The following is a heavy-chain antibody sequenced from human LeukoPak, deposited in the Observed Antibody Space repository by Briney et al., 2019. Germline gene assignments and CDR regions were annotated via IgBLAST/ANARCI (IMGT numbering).Heavy chain of an antibody. Sequence: PSETLSLTCAVYGGSFSGYYWSWIRQPPGKGLEWIGEINHSGSTNYNPSLKSRVTISVDTSKNQFSLKLSSVTAADTAVYYCARGGIVATIKGPKGIDYWGQGTLVTVSS. CDR1: GGSFSGYY. CDR3: ARGGIVATIKGPKGIDY. CDR2: INHSGST. D-gene: IGHD5-12*01. V-gene: IGHV4-34*01. J-gene: IGHJ4*02.